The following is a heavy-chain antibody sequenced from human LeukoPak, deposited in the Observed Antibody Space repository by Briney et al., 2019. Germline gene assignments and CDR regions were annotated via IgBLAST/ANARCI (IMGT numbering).Heavy chain of an antibody. CDR1: GGTFSSYA. CDR3: ARNYYDSSGYLGAFDI. CDR2: IIPIFGTA. V-gene: IGHV1-69*13. D-gene: IGHD3-22*01. Sequence: AASVTVSCTASGGTFSSYAISWVRQAPGQGLEWMGGIIPIFGTANHAQKFQGRVTITADESTSTAYMELSSLRSEDTAVYYCARNYYDSSGYLGAFDIWGQGTMVTVSS. J-gene: IGHJ3*02.